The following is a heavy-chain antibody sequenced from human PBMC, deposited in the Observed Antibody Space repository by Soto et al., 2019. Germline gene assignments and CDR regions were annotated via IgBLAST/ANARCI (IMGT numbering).Heavy chain of an antibody. D-gene: IGHD2-2*01. CDR2: INPSGGSA. J-gene: IGHJ6*03. CDR1: GFSFTSYY. V-gene: IGHV1-46*03. CDR3: VRGDVVVSAAISNYYYYMDV. Sequence: QVQLVQSGAEVKKTGDSVKVSCKASGFSFTSYYMHWVRRAPGQGLEWVGIINPSGGSASYAQKFQGRVTMTRDTSTSTVYMEMRSLRSEDTAVYYCVRGDVVVSAAISNYYYYMDVWGKGTTVTVSS.